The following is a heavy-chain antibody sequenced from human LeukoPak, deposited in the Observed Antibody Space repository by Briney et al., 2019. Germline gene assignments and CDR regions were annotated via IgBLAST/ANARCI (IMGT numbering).Heavy chain of an antibody. Sequence: SETLSLTCTVSGVPISSYYWSWIRQPPGQGLEWIAYMYYSGSTNHNPSLKSRVTISIDTSKNQFSLNLSSVTAADTAVYYCARDRPFYFGSGSYYDGFDSWGQGTLVTVSS. CDR3: ARDRPFYFGSGSYYDGFDS. CDR1: GVPISSYY. CDR2: MYYSGST. V-gene: IGHV4-59*01. J-gene: IGHJ4*02. D-gene: IGHD3-10*01.